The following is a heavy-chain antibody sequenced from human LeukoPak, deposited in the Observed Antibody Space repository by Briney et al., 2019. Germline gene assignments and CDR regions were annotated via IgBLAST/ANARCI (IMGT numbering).Heavy chain of an antibody. CDR3: ARADFGEEHFDY. CDR1: GGTFSSYA. Sequence: GASVKVSCKASGGTFSSYAISWVRQAPGQGLEWMGRIIPILGIANYAQKFQGRVTITADKSTSTAYMELSSLRSEDTAVYYCARADFGEEHFDYWGQGTLVTVSS. CDR2: IIPILGIA. D-gene: IGHD3-10*01. J-gene: IGHJ4*02. V-gene: IGHV1-69*04.